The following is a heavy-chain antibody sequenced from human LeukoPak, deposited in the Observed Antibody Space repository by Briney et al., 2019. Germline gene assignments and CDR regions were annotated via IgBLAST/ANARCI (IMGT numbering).Heavy chain of an antibody. V-gene: IGHV4-59*08. CDR1: GGSISSNY. J-gene: IGHJ4*02. CDR3: AGQGGRSGYSDLLLPVDY. D-gene: IGHD3-3*01. CDR2: ISYSGST. Sequence: KPSETLSLTCTVSGGSISSNYWSWIRQPPGKGLEWIGYISYSGSTNYNPSLKSRVTISVDTSKNHFSLRLSSVTAADTAVYYCAGQGGRSGYSDLLLPVDYWGQGSLVTVSS.